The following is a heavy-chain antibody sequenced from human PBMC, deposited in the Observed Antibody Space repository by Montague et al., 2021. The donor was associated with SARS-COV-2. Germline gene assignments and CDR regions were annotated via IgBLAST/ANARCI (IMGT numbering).Heavy chain of an antibody. Sequence: SETLSLTCTVSDGSISSSNYYWDWIRQPPGKGLEWIGSIYDSGSTYYNPSLKSRVTISVDTSKNHFSLKLSSVTAADTAVYYCARRGRKLLPVATTIGGLDIWGQGTIVTVSS. J-gene: IGHJ3*02. D-gene: IGHD5-12*01. CDR3: ARRGRKLLPVATTIGGLDI. CDR2: IYDSGST. CDR1: DGSISSSNYY. V-gene: IGHV4-39*02.